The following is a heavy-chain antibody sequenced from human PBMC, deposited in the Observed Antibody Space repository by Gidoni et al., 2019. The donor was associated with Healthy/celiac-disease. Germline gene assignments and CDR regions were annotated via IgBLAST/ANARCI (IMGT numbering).Heavy chain of an antibody. D-gene: IGHD2-8*02. J-gene: IGHJ3*02. CDR2: LSYDGSNN. CDR1: GFTFSSDG. V-gene: IGHV3-30*18. CDR3: AKDQGLHCTGGVCYSGPLLGAFDI. Sequence: QVQLVESGGGVVQPGRSRRLSCAAAGFTFSSDGMHWGRQAPGKGLEWVAFLSYDGSNNYYADSVKGRFTISRDNSKNTLYLQMTSLRAEATAVYYCAKDQGLHCTGGVCYSGPLLGAFDIWGQGTMVTVSS.